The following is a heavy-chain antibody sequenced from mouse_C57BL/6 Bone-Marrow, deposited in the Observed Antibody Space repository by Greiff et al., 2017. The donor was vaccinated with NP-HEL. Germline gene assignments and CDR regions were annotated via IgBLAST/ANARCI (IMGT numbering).Heavy chain of an antibody. D-gene: IGHD1-1*01. CDR2: INPSNGGT. Sequence: QVQLKQPGTELVKPGASVKLSCKASGYTFTSYWMHWVKQRPGQGLEWIGNINPSNGGTNYNEKFKSKATLTVDKSSSTAYMQLSSLTSEDSAVYYCARLGDYYGSSYGYFDVWGTGTTVTVSS. J-gene: IGHJ1*03. CDR3: ARLGDYYGSSYGYFDV. V-gene: IGHV1-53*01. CDR1: GYTFTSYW.